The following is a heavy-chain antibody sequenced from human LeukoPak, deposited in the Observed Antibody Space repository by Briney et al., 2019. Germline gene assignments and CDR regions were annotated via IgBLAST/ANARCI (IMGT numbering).Heavy chain of an antibody. CDR1: GYTFTGYY. Sequence: ASVKVSCKASGYTFTGYYIHWVRQAPGQGLEWMGWINPNSGGTNYAQKFQGRVTMTRDTSISTAYMELSRLRSDDTAVYYCARKGPNSSPIDAFDIWGQGTMVTVSS. CDR3: ARKGPNSSPIDAFDI. CDR2: INPNSGGT. V-gene: IGHV1-2*02. D-gene: IGHD2/OR15-2a*01. J-gene: IGHJ3*02.